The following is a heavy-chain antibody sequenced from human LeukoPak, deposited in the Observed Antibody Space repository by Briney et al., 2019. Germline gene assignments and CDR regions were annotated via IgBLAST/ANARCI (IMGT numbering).Heavy chain of an antibody. V-gene: IGHV1-18*01. J-gene: IGHJ5*02. CDR3: ARDNSVRDEAWWFNP. D-gene: IGHD5-24*01. Sequence: AXVKVSCKASGYTFTSYGISWVRQAPGQGLEWMGWISAYNGNTNYAQKLQGRVTMTTDTSTSTAYMELRSLRSDDTAVYYCARDNSVRDEAWWFNPWGQGTLVTVSS. CDR2: ISAYNGNT. CDR1: GYTFTSYG.